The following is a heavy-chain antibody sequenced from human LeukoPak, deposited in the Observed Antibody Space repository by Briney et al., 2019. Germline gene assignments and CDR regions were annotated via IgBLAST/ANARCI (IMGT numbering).Heavy chain of an antibody. D-gene: IGHD4-23*01. CDR3: ASEKTTVVTGLDY. V-gene: IGHV4-39*01. CDR2: IYYSGTT. CDR1: GGSISISSYY. J-gene: IGHJ4*02. Sequence: SSETLSLTCTVSGGSISISSYYWGWIRQPPGKGLEWIGSIYYSGTTYYNPSLKSRVTISVDTSKNQFSLKLSSVTAADTAVYYCASEKTTVVTGLDYWGQGTLVTVSS.